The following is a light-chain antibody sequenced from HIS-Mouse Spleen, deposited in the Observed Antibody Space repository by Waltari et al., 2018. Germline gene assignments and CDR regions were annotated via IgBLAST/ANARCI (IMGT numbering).Light chain of an antibody. J-gene: IGLJ3*02. V-gene: IGLV3-25*03. CDR2: KDS. CDR3: QSADSSGTWV. CDR1: ALPKQY. Sequence: SYELTQPPSVPVSPGQTARITCSGDALPKQYASWYQQKPGQAPVLVIYKDSERPSGIPERFSGSSSGKTVTLTISGVQAEDEADYYCQSADSSGTWVFGGGTKLTVL.